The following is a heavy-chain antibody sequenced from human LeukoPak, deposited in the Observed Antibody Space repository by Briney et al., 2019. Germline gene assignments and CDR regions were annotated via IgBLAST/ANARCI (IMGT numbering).Heavy chain of an antibody. D-gene: IGHD6-19*01. CDR3: ARGAIAVAGPTWYNWFDP. V-gene: IGHV1-2*02. CDR2: INPNSGGT. CDR1: GYTFTGYY. Sequence: ASVKVSCKASGYTFTGYYMHWVRQAPGQGLEWMGWINPNSGGTNYAQKFQGRVTMTRDTSISTAYMELSRLRSDDTAVYYCARGAIAVAGPTWYNWFDPWGQGTLVTVSS. J-gene: IGHJ5*02.